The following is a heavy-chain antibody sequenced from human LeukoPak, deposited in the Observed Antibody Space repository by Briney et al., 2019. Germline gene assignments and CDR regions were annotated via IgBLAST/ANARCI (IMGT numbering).Heavy chain of an antibody. CDR1: GGPISSGGYY. V-gene: IGHV4-31*03. CDR2: IYYSGST. Sequence: SETLSLTCTVSGGPISSGGYYWSWIRQHPGKGLEWIGYIYYSGSTYYNPSLKSRVTISVDTSKNQFSLKLSSVTAADTAVYYCARFGGMVREFDPWGQGTLVTVSS. D-gene: IGHD3-10*01. J-gene: IGHJ5*02. CDR3: ARFGGMVREFDP.